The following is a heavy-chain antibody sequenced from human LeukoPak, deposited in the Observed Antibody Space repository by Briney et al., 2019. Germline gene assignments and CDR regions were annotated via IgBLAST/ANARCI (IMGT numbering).Heavy chain of an antibody. CDR2: FDPEDGET. Sequence: GASVKVSCKVSGDTLTEFAMHWVRQAPGKGLEWMGGFDPEDGETIYAQKFQGRVIMSEDTSTDTAYMELSSLRSEDTAVYCCAADRFSIFGVVITPKNYYGMDVWGQGTTVTVSS. CDR3: AADRFSIFGVVITPKNYYGMDV. J-gene: IGHJ6*02. V-gene: IGHV1-24*01. CDR1: GDTLTEFA. D-gene: IGHD3-3*01.